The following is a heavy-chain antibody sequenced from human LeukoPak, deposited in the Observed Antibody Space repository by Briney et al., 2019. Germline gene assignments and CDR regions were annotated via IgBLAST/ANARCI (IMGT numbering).Heavy chain of an antibody. Sequence: SETLSLTCTVSGGSISSYYWSWIRQPPGKGLEWIGYIYYSGSTNYNPSLKSRVTISVDTSKNQFSLKLSSVTAADTAVYYCARRLAAARRNWFDPWGQGTLVTVSS. CDR1: GGSISSYY. V-gene: IGHV4-59*08. CDR2: IYYSGST. J-gene: IGHJ5*02. D-gene: IGHD6-13*01. CDR3: ARRLAAARRNWFDP.